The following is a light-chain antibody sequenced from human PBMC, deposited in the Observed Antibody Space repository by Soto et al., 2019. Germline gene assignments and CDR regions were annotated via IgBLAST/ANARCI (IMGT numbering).Light chain of an antibody. CDR1: QTVSIN. J-gene: IGKJ5*01. CDR2: GAS. V-gene: IGKV3-15*01. CDR3: QHYNNWPPIT. Sequence: EIVMTQSPATLSVSPGERATLSCRASQTVSINLAWYQQKPGQAPRLLIYGASTRATGVPARFSGSGSGTEFTLTITRPQSEDFALYYCQHYNNWPPITFGQGTRLEIK.